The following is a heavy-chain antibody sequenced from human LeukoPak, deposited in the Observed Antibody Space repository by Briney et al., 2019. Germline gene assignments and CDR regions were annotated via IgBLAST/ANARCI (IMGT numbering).Heavy chain of an antibody. CDR2: IYYSGST. CDR1: GGSVSSGSYY. D-gene: IGHD6-13*01. CDR3: ARGPYSSSWYGFAFDI. V-gene: IGHV4-61*01. Sequence: PSETLSLTCTVSGGSVSSGSYYWSWIRQPPGKGLEWIGYIYYSGSTNYNPSLKSRVTISVDTSKNQFSLKLSSVTAADTAVYYCARGPYSSSWYGFAFDIWGQGTMVTVSS. J-gene: IGHJ3*02.